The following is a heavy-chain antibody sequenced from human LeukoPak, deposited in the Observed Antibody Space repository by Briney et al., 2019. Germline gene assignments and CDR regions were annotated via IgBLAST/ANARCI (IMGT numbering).Heavy chain of an antibody. CDR1: GFTFSSYA. J-gene: IGHJ5*02. D-gene: IGHD3-22*01. V-gene: IGHV3-23*01. CDR3: AKDPTSYYDSSGYGRYNWFDP. CDR2: ICGSGGST. Sequence: GGSLRLSCAASGFTFSSYAMSWVRQAPGKGLEWVSAICGSGGSTYYADSVKGRFTISRDNSKNTQYLQMNSLSAEDTAVYYCAKDPTSYYDSSGYGRYNWFDPWGQGTLVTVSS.